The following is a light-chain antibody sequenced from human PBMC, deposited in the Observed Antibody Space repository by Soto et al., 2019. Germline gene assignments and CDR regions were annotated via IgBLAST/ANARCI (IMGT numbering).Light chain of an antibody. CDR3: SSYAGSNDRWV. Sequence: QSVLTQPPSASGSPGQSVTISCTGTSSDIGAYNYVSWYQQHPGKAPKLMIHEVSKRPSGVPDRFSGSKSGNTASLTASGLQAEDEADYYCSSYAGSNDRWVFGGGTKLTVL. CDR2: EVS. CDR1: SSDIGAYNY. V-gene: IGLV2-8*01. J-gene: IGLJ3*02.